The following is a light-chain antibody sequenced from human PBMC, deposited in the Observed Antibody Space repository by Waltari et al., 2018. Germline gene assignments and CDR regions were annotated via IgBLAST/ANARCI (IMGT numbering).Light chain of an antibody. CDR1: SGSVSTTYY. V-gene: IGLV8-61*01. J-gene: IGLJ3*02. CDR2: STN. CDR3: LLYMPSGDWL. Sequence: QTVVTQEPSFSVSPGGTVTLTCGLSSGSVSTTYYPSWYQQTPGQAPRTLIYSTNIRSSGVPVRFSGSILGNKAALIITGAQAVDASDYYCLLYMPSGDWLFGGGTKLTVL.